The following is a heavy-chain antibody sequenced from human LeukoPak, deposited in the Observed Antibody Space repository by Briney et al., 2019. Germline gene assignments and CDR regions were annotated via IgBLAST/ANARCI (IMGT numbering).Heavy chain of an antibody. CDR1: GFTFSSYA. CDR3: AELGITMIGGV. Sequence: GGSLRLSCAASGFTFSSYAVNWVRQAPGKGLEWVSHISGRGISTYYADSVKGRFTISRDNAKNSLYLHMKSLRAEDTAVYYCAELGITMIGGVWGKGTTVTISS. V-gene: IGHV3-23*01. J-gene: IGHJ6*04. D-gene: IGHD3-10*02. CDR2: ISGRGIST.